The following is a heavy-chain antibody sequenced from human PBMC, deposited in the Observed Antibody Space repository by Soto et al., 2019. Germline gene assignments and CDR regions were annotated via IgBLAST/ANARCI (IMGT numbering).Heavy chain of an antibody. CDR1: GFTFSSYE. D-gene: IGHD1-26*01. J-gene: IGHJ6*02. CDR2: ISSSGSTI. Sequence: HPGGSLRLSCAASGFTFSSYEMNWVRQAPGKGLEWVSYISSSGSTIYYADSVKGRFTISRDNAKNSLYLQMNSLRAEDTAVYYCARDVGSYLYYYYYYGMDVWGQGTTVTVSS. CDR3: ARDVGSYLYYYYYYGMDV. V-gene: IGHV3-48*03.